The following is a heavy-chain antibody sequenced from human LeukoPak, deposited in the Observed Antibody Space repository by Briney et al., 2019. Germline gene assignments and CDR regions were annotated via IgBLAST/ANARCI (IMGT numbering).Heavy chain of an antibody. CDR3: ARGPGIAVAYQNWFDP. V-gene: IGHV1-2*02. CDR1: GYTFTGYY. D-gene: IGHD6-19*01. CDR2: INPNSGGT. Sequence: ASVKVSCKASGYTFTGYYMHWVRQAPGQGLEWMGWINPNSGGTNYAQKFQGRVTMTRDTSISTAYMGLSRLRSDDTAVYYCARGPGIAVAYQNWFDPWGQGTLVTVSS. J-gene: IGHJ5*02.